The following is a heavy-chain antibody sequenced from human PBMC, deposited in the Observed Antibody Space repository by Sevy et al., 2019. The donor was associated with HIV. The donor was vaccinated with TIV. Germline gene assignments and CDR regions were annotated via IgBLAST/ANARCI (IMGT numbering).Heavy chain of an antibody. CDR1: GYTFTSYD. CDR3: ARDVRGDDAFDI. J-gene: IGHJ3*02. V-gene: IGHV1-2*02. Sequence: ASVKVSCKASGYTFTSYDINWVRQATGQGLEWMGWMNPNSGGTNYAQKFQGRVTMTRDTSISTAYMELSRLRSDDTAVYYCARDVRGDDAFDIWGQGTMVTVSS. CDR2: MNPNSGGT. D-gene: IGHD3-10*02.